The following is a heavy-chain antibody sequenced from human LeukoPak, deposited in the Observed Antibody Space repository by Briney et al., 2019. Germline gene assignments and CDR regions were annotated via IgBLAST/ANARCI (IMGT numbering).Heavy chain of an antibody. CDR1: GASISSGGYF. J-gene: IGHJ4*02. CDR2: IYHTGNT. D-gene: IGHD4-23*01. Sequence: SVTLSLTCTVSGASISSGGYFWSWIRQPPGKGLEWIGYIYHTGNTYYNPSLESRVTMSVDKSKNQFSLSLASVTVADTAVYYCARERPLDTVVSQDFWGQGTLVIVSS. V-gene: IGHV4-30-2*01. CDR3: ARERPLDTVVSQDF.